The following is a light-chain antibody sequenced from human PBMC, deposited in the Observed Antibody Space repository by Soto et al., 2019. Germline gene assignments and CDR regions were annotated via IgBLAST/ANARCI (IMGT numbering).Light chain of an antibody. J-gene: IGKJ2*01. Sequence: DIQMTQSPSTLSASVGDRVTITCRASQSISNWLAWFQQKPGKAPKLLIYKASSLESGVPSRFSGSASGTEFTLTISSLQPYDFATYYCQQYDSFSYTFGQGTKLEIK. CDR1: QSISNW. CDR2: KAS. V-gene: IGKV1-5*03. CDR3: QQYDSFSYT.